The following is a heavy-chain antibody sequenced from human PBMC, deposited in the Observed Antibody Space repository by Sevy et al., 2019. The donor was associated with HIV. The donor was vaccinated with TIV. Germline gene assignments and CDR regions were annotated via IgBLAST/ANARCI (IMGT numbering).Heavy chain of an antibody. D-gene: IGHD4-17*01. V-gene: IGHV1-69*13. J-gene: IGHJ6*02. CDR3: ARAVTVTYYYYGMDV. Sequence: ASVKVSCKASGGTFSSYAISWVRQAPGQGLEWMGGIIPIFGTANYAQKFQGRVTITADESTSTAYMELSSLRCEDTAVYYCARAVTVTYYYYGMDVWGQGTTVTVSS. CDR1: GGTFSSYA. CDR2: IIPIFGTA.